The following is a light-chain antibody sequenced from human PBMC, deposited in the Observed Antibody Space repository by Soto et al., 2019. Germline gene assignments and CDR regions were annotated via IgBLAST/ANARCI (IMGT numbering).Light chain of an antibody. CDR2: DAS. J-gene: IGKJ4*01. V-gene: IGKV3-20*01. Sequence: EIVLTQSPGTLSLSPGERATLSCRASQSVTTSYLAWYQKKPGQAPRLFIYDASRRATGIPDRFSGSGSGTDFTLTSSRLQHEDFAVYYCQQYGRSLTFGGGTKVEIK. CDR3: QQYGRSLT. CDR1: QSVTTSY.